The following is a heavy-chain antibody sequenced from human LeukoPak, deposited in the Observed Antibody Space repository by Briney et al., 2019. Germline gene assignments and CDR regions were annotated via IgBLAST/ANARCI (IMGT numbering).Heavy chain of an antibody. D-gene: IGHD3-10*01. J-gene: IGHJ3*02. Sequence: PGGSLRLSCAASAFSMNDFWMHWVRQGPGKGLEWVSRINKDATITTYADSVKGRFTVSRDNVKNMVYLDMNGLRGDDTAVYYWARSGVGRGFDIWGRGATVTVSS. V-gene: IGHV3-74*01. CDR1: AFSMNDFW. CDR3: ARSGVGRGFDI. CDR2: INKDATIT.